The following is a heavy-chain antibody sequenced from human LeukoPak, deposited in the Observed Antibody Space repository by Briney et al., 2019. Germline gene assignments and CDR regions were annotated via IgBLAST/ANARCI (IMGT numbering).Heavy chain of an antibody. J-gene: IGHJ4*02. V-gene: IGHV3-21*01. Sequence: GGSLRLSCAASGFTFSSYSMNWVRQAPGKGLEWVSYSSSSSSYIHYADSVRGRFTISRDNAKNSLYLQMNSLRAEDTAVYYCARVPWIQKGYYMDDWGQGTLVTVSS. CDR1: GFTFSSYS. D-gene: IGHD5-18*01. CDR3: ARVPWIQKGYYMDD. CDR2: SSSSSSYI.